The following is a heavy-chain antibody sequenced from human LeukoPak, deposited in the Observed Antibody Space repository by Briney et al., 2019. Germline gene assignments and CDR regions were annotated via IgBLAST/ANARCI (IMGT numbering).Heavy chain of an antibody. CDR1: GGTGCSYA. V-gene: IGHV1-69*05. D-gene: IGHD1-26*01. CDR3: ARGIVGATFPFED. Sequence: SVKVSFKSFGGTGCSYAISWVRQAPGQGREWMGGIIPIFGTANYAQKFQGRVTITTDESTSTAYMELSSLRSEDTAVYYCARGIVGATFPFEDCGRGTLVTVSS. J-gene: IGHJ4*02. CDR2: IIPIFGTA.